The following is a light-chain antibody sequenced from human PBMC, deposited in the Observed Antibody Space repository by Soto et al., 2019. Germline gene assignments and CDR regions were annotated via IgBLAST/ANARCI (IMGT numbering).Light chain of an antibody. Sequence: QSALTQPASVSGSPGQSITISCTGTSSDVGGYNYVSWYQQYAGKAPKLMLYEVSNRPSGVSHRFSGSKSGNTASLTISGLQAEDEAYYYCSSYTSSTTLFGGGTKVTVL. V-gene: IGLV2-14*01. CDR3: SSYTSSTTL. J-gene: IGLJ2*01. CDR2: EVS. CDR1: SSDVGGYNY.